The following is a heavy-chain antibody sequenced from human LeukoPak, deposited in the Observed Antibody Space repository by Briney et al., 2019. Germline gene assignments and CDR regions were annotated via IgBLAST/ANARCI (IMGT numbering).Heavy chain of an antibody. CDR1: GGSISSYY. CDR3: ARGENYYDSSGYYYPFDY. Sequence: PSETLSLTCTVSGGSISSYYWSWIRQPPGKGLEWIGYIYYSGSTNYNPPLKSRVTISVDTSKNQFSLKLSSVTAADTAVYYCARGENYYDSSGYYYPFDYWGQGTPVTVSS. J-gene: IGHJ4*02. CDR2: IYYSGST. D-gene: IGHD3-22*01. V-gene: IGHV4-59*01.